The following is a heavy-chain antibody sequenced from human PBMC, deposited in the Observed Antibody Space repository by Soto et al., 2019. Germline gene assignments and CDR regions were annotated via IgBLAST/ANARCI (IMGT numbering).Heavy chain of an antibody. J-gene: IGHJ3*02. V-gene: IGHV4-59*01. D-gene: IGHD3-10*01. CDR3: ARRYYGSPFDI. CDR2: IYYSGST. CDR1: GGYIRSYY. Sequence: PSETLSLTCTVSGGYIRSYYWSWIRQPPGKGLEWIGYIYYSGSTNYNPSLKSRVTISVDTSKNQFSLKLSSVTAADTAVYYCARRYYGSPFDIWGQGTVVTVSS.